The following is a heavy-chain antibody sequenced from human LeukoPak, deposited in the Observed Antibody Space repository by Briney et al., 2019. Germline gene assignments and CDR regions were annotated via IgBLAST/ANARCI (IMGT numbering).Heavy chain of an antibody. CDR3: AKEPSFNS. V-gene: IGHV3-21*04. CDR2: ISSSSSYI. J-gene: IGHJ4*02. CDR1: GFTFSSYS. Sequence: GGSLRLSCAASGFTFSSYSMNWVRQAPGKGLGWVSSISSSSSYIYYADSVKGRFTISRDNSKNTLYLQMNSLRAEDTAVYYCAKEPSFNSWGQGTLVTVSS.